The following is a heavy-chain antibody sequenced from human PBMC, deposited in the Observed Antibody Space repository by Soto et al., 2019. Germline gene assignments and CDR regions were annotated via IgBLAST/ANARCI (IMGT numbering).Heavy chain of an antibody. CDR2: ISAYNGNT. CDR3: ARDRCSGGSCSDDAFDI. Sequence: QVQLVQSGAEVKKPGASVKVSCKASGYTFTSYGISWVRQAPGQGIEWMGWISAYNGNTNYAQKLQGRVTMTTDTSTSTAYMELRSLRSDDTAVYYCARDRCSGGSCSDDAFDIWGQGTMVTVSS. D-gene: IGHD2-15*01. V-gene: IGHV1-18*01. CDR1: GYTFTSYG. J-gene: IGHJ3*02.